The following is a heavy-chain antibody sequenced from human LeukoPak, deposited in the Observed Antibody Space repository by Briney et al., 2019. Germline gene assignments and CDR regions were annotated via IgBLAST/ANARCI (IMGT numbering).Heavy chain of an antibody. V-gene: IGHV1-69*06. Sequence: GASVKVSCKASGGTFSSYAISWVRQAPGQGLEWMGEIIPIFGTANYAQKFQGRVTLTADKSTSTAYMELSSLRSEDTAAYYCARASSSSWYLFDYWGQGTLVTVSS. D-gene: IGHD6-13*01. CDR1: GGTFSSYA. J-gene: IGHJ4*02. CDR2: IIPIFGTA. CDR3: ARASSSSWYLFDY.